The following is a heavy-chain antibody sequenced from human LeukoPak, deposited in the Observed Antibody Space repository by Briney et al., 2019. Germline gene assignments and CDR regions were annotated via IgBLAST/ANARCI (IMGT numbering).Heavy chain of an antibody. CDR3: AKDNSSGYYSGVDY. Sequence: GGSLRLSCAASGFTFSSYGMHWVRQAPGKGLEWVAVISYDGSNKYYADSVKGRFTISRDNSKNTLYLQMNSLRAEDTAVYYCAKDNSSGYYSGVDYWGQGTLATVSS. V-gene: IGHV3-30*18. CDR2: ISYDGSNK. CDR1: GFTFSSYG. D-gene: IGHD3-22*01. J-gene: IGHJ4*02.